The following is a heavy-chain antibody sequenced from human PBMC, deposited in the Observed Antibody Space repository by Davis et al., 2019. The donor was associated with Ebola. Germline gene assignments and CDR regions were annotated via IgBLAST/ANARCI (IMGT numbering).Heavy chain of an antibody. CDR2: IHHSAST. CDR3: ARDPKYSSRFDY. Sequence: PSETLSLTCAVSGGSFSGYHWRWIRHPPGTGLERLGEIHHSASTNYRPSLESRVIISADMSKNQFSLKLRSVTAADTAVYYCARDPKYSSRFDYWGQGTLVTVSS. V-gene: IGHV4-34*01. D-gene: IGHD6-6*01. J-gene: IGHJ4*02. CDR1: GGSFSGYH.